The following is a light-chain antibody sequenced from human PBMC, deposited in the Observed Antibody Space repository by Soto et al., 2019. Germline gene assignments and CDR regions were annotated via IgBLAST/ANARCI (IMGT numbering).Light chain of an antibody. J-gene: IGLJ1*01. CDR1: SSNIGAGYE. CDR3: QSYDSSLSGYV. Sequence: QSVLTQRPSVSEAPGQRVTISCTGSSSNIGAGYEAHWYQQVPGTAPKLLIYENNNRPSGVPDRFSGSKSGTSASLAITGLQADDEAEYYCQSYDSSLSGYVFGTGTKLTVL. CDR2: ENN. V-gene: IGLV1-40*01.